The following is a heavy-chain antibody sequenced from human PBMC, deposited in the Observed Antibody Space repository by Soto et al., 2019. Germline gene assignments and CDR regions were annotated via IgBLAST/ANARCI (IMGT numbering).Heavy chain of an antibody. Sequence: ASVKVSCKASGYTFTSYDINWVRQATGQGLEWMGWMNPNSGNTGYAQKFQGRVTMTRNTSISTAYMELSSLRSEDTAVYYCARVPVRFLEWLSLPSDINYNWLDPWGQGTLVTVSS. V-gene: IGHV1-8*01. J-gene: IGHJ5*02. CDR1: GYTFTSYD. CDR2: MNPNSGNT. D-gene: IGHD3-3*01. CDR3: ARVPVRFLEWLSLPSDINYNWLDP.